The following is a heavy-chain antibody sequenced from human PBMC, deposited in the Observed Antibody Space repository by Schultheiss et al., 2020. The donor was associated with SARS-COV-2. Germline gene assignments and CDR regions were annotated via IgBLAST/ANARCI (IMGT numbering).Heavy chain of an antibody. Sequence: GGSLRLSCAASGFTFSSYAMSWVRQAPGKGLEWVGRIKSKTDGGTTDYAAPVKGRFTISRDDSKNTLYLQMNSLKTEDTAVYYCTTASSSSEEFDYWGQGTLVTVSS. J-gene: IGHJ4*02. V-gene: IGHV3-15*01. CDR2: IKSKTDGGTT. CDR1: GFTFSSYA. D-gene: IGHD6-6*01. CDR3: TTASSSSEEFDY.